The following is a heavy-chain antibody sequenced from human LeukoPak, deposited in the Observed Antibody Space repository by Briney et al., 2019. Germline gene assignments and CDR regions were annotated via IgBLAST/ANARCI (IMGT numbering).Heavy chain of an antibody. D-gene: IGHD5-18*01. CDR1: GGSIGSYY. Sequence: KPSETLSLTCTVSGGSIGSYYWSWIRQPPGKGVQWIGYIYYRGSTNYNPSLKSRVTISIDTSKNQFSLKLSSVTAADTAVYYCARVRSGYSYGPFDYWGQGTLVTVSS. CDR2: IYYRGST. CDR3: ARVRSGYSYGPFDY. V-gene: IGHV4-59*01. J-gene: IGHJ4*02.